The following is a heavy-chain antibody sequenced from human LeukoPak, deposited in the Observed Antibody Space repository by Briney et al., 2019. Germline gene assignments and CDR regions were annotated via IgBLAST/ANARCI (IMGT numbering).Heavy chain of an antibody. CDR1: GFIFTNFG. CDR3: AKDVRGDGHRYFDS. J-gene: IGHJ4*02. Sequence: GETLRLSCSASGFIFTNFGIQWVRQTPGKGLDWVVYIAYDSSTTYFGASVKGRFTISRDTSKNTVYLQMNSLRLEDTAVYFCAKDVRGDGHRYFDSWGQGTLVSVSS. V-gene: IGHV3-30*02. CDR2: IAYDSSTT. D-gene: IGHD5-24*01.